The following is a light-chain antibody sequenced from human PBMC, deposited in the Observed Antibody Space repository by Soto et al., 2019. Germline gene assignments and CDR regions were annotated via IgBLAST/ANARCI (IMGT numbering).Light chain of an antibody. J-gene: IGLJ3*02. CDR2: SNN. CDR1: SSNIGSNT. Sequence: QPVLTQPPSASGTPGQRVTLSCSGSSSNIGSNTVNWYQQLPGTAPKLLIYSNNQRPSGVPDRFSGSKSGTSASLAISGLQSEEEADYYCAAWDDSLPVFGGGTKLTVL. CDR3: AAWDDSLPV. V-gene: IGLV1-44*01.